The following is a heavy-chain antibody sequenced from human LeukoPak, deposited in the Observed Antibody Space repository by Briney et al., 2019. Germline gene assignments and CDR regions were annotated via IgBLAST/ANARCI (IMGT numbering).Heavy chain of an antibody. V-gene: IGHV3-33*01. D-gene: IGHD6-13*01. CDR1: GFTFSNYG. Sequence: GRSLILSCAASGFTFSNYGMHRVRQAPGKGLEWVAVIWYDGSNKYYADSVKGRFTISRDNSKNTLYLQMNSLRAEDTAVYYCARGSSSSCSQFDYWGQGTLVTFSS. CDR3: ARGSSSSCSQFDY. J-gene: IGHJ4*02. CDR2: IWYDGSNK.